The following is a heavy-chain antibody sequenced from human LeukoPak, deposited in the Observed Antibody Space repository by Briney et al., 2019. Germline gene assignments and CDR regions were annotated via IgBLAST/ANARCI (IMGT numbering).Heavy chain of an antibody. D-gene: IGHD5-24*01. CDR3: ARTVEGHFDF. J-gene: IGHJ4*02. CDR2: INTAGNLI. V-gene: IGHV3-21*06. Sequence: PGGSLRLSCVASAFTFKTYTLNWVRQTPGKGLEWVSYINTAGNLINCADSVRGRFTISRDNAKNSLFLYMNSLTPEDTAVYYCARTVEGHFDFRGQGTLVTVSS. CDR1: AFTFKTYT.